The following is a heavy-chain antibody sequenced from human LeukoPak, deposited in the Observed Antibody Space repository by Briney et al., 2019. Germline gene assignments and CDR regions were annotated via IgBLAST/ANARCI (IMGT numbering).Heavy chain of an antibody. J-gene: IGHJ4*02. CDR1: GYTFTVYY. CDR2: INPNSGGT. Sequence: ASVKVSCKASGYTFTVYYMHWVRQAPRQGLEWMGWINPNSGGTNYAQKFQGRVTMTRDTSISTAYMELSRLRSDDTAVYYCASEYCSSTSCYGYWGQGTLVTVSS. CDR3: ASEYCSSTSCYGY. V-gene: IGHV1-2*02. D-gene: IGHD2-2*01.